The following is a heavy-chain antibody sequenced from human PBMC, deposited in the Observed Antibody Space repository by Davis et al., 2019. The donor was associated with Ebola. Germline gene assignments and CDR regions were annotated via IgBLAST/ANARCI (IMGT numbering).Heavy chain of an antibody. J-gene: IGHJ4*02. CDR2: ISSSNSYI. V-gene: IGHV3-21*01. Sequence: PGGSLRLSCVASGFNFRTYAIHWVRQAPGKGPEWVSSISSSNSYIYYTDSVKGRFTISRDNTKKSLYLQMNSLRAEDTAVYYCARDGCTGTTCFFDYWGQGTLVTVSS. CDR1: GFNFRTYA. CDR3: ARDGCTGTTCFFDY. D-gene: IGHD2-8*02.